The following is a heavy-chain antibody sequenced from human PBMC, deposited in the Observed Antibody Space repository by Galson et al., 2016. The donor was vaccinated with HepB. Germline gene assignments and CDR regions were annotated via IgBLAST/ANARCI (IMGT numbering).Heavy chain of an antibody. V-gene: IGHV5-51*01. CDR2: IYPDDSDT. Sequence: QSGAEVKRPGESLKISCQGSGYRFTSYWIGWVRQMPGKGLEWIGIIYPDDSDTRYSPSFEGQVSISADKSISTAYLQWNSLKASDTAMYHCARRLPCSDDSCYRPYDAFDLWGQGTMVTVAS. CDR3: ARRLPCSDDSCYRPYDAFDL. D-gene: IGHD2-15*01. J-gene: IGHJ3*01. CDR1: GYRFTSYW.